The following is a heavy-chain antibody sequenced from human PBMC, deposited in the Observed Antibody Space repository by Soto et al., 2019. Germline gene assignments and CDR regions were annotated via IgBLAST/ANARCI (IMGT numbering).Heavy chain of an antibody. Sequence: EVQLVESGGGLVQPGGSLRLSCAASGFTVSTKYMSWVRQAPGKGLEWVSVIYSGGSTFYADCVRGRFTISRDNSKNTVNLQMDSLRAEDTAVYYCARDPWAADYWGQGTLVTVSS. CDR3: ARDPWAADY. CDR2: IYSGGST. CDR1: GFTVSTKY. D-gene: IGHD3-16*01. V-gene: IGHV3-66*01. J-gene: IGHJ4*02.